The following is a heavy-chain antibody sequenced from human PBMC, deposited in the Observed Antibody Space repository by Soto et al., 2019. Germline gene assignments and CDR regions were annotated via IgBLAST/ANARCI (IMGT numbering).Heavy chain of an antibody. V-gene: IGHV4-34*01. D-gene: IGHD6-13*01. J-gene: IGHJ5*02. CDR1: GGSFSGYY. Sequence: PSETLSLTCAVYGGSFSGYYWSWIRQPPGKGLEWIGEINHSGSTNYNPSLKSRVTISVDTSKNQFSLKLSSVTAADTAVYYCAKDLWYSSTYNWFDPWGQGTLVTVSS. CDR2: INHSGST. CDR3: AKDLWYSSTYNWFDP.